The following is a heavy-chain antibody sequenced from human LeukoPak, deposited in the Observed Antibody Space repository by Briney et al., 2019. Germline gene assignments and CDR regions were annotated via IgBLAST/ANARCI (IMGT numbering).Heavy chain of an antibody. Sequence: GGSLRLSCAASGFTFSSYGMHWVRQAPGKGLEWVAVIWYDGSNKYYADSVKGRFTISRDNSKNTLYLQMNSLRAEDTAVYYCARGHSNYYYDSSGYYYYFDYWGQGTLVTVSS. CDR2: IWYDGSNK. V-gene: IGHV3-33*01. D-gene: IGHD3-22*01. J-gene: IGHJ4*02. CDR3: ARGHSNYYYDSSGYYYYFDY. CDR1: GFTFSSYG.